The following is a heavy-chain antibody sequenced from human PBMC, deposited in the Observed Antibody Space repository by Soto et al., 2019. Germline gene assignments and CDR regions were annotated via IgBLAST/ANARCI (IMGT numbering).Heavy chain of an antibody. CDR1: GYTFTSYG. CDR2: ISAYNGNT. D-gene: IGHD1-26*01. CDR3: ARDPSAVGATGVDY. V-gene: IGHV1-18*04. Sequence: GASVKVSCKASGYTFTSYGISWVRQAPGQGLEWMGWISAYNGNTNYAQKLQGRVTMTTDTSTSTAYMELRSLRSDDTAVYYCARDPSAVGATGVDYWGQGTLVTVSS. J-gene: IGHJ4*02.